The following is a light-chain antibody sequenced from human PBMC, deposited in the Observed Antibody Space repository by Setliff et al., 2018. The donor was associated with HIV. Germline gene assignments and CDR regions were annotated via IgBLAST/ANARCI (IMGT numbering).Light chain of an antibody. CDR3: CSYRSPATYV. CDR1: SSDIGTYNL. V-gene: IGLV2-23*02. J-gene: IGLJ1*01. Sequence: QSALTQPASVSGSPGQSITISCTGTSSDIGTYNLVSWYQQHPGKAPKVIIYEVNKRPSGVSNRFSASKSGNTASLTISGLQAEDEAEYYCCSYRSPATYVFGSGTKV. CDR2: EVN.